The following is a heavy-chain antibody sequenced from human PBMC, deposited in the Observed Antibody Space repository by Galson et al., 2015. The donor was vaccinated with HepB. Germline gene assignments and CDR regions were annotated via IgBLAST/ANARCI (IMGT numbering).Heavy chain of an antibody. V-gene: IGHV3-15*01. CDR3: TTEDSSIAGAETRGDP. CDR1: GFTFSHAW. Sequence: SLRLSCAASGFTFSHAWMSWVRQAPGKGLEWVGRIKSKTDGGTTDYAAPVKGRFTISRDDSKNTLYLQMNSLKTEDTAVYYCTTEDSSIAGAETRGDPWGQGTLVTVSS. CDR2: IKSKTDGGTT. D-gene: IGHD6-13*01. J-gene: IGHJ5*02.